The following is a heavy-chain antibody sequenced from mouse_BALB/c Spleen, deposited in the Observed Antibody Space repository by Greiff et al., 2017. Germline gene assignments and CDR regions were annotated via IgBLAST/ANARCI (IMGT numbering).Heavy chain of an antibody. V-gene: IGHV3-2*02. Sequence: EVKLQESGPGLVKPSQSLSLTCTVTGYSITSDYAWNWIRQFPGNKLEWMGYISYSGSTSYNPSLKSRISITRDTSKNQFFLQLNSVTTEDTATYYCARDGYGPFAYWGQGTLVTVSA. CDR2: ISYSGST. J-gene: IGHJ3*01. CDR3: ARDGYGPFAY. D-gene: IGHD2-2*01. CDR1: GYSITSDYA.